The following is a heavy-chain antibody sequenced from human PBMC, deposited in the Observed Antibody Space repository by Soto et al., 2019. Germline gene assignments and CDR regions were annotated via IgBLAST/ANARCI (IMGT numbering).Heavy chain of an antibody. CDR1: GGSISSGGHY. CDR3: AREYSGYDKNRFDP. Sequence: QVQLQESGPGLVKPSQTLSLTCTVSGGSISSGGHYWSWIRQHPGKGLEWIGYIYYSGTTYYNPSLNSRLTISVDTSKNQSSLKLTSVTAGDTAVYYCAREYSGYDKNRFDPCGQGTLVTVSS. J-gene: IGHJ5*02. CDR2: IYYSGTT. V-gene: IGHV4-31*03. D-gene: IGHD5-12*01.